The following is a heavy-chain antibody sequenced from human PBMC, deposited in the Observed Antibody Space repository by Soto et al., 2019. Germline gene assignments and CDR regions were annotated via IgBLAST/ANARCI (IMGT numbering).Heavy chain of an antibody. CDR2: IYTSGST. CDR3: ARGEWELLTFDY. V-gene: IGHV4-4*07. CDR1: GGSISSYY. J-gene: IGHJ4*02. Sequence: SETLSLTCTVSGGSISSYYWRWIRQPAGKGLEWIGRIYTSGSTNYNPSLKSRVTMSVDTSKNQFSLKLSSVTTADTAVYYCARGEWELLTFDYWGQGTLVTVSS. D-gene: IGHD1-26*01.